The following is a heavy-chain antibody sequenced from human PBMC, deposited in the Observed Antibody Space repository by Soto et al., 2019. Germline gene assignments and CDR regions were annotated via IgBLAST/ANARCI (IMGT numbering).Heavy chain of an antibody. CDR1: GYTFTSYA. CDR3: ARCPGAPTNYYYYGMDV. D-gene: IGHD3-10*01. CDR2: INAGNGNT. V-gene: IGHV1-3*01. J-gene: IGHJ6*02. Sequence: ASVKVSCKASGYTFTSYAMHWVRQAPGQRLEWMGWINAGNGNTKYSQKFQGRVTITRDTSASTAYMELSSLRSEDTAVYYCARCPGAPTNYYYYGMDVWGQGTTVTVSS.